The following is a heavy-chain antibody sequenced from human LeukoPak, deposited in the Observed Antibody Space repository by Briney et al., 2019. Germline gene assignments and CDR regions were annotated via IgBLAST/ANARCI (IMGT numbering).Heavy chain of an antibody. CDR3: ARAWVPYYYDSRGYRDAAVEYFQH. Sequence: SETLSLTCTVSGGSVSSGSYYWSWIRQPPGKGLAWIGYIYYSGSTNYNPSLKSRVTISVDTSKNQFSLKLSSVTAADTAVYYCARAWVPYYYDSRGYRDAAVEYFQHWGQGTLVTVSS. CDR1: GGSVSSGSYY. V-gene: IGHV4-61*01. D-gene: IGHD3-22*01. CDR2: IYYSGST. J-gene: IGHJ1*01.